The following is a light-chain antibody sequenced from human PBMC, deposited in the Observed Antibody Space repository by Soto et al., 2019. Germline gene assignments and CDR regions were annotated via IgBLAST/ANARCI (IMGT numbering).Light chain of an antibody. CDR1: QSITNW. CDR2: DAS. V-gene: IGKV1-5*01. Sequence: DIQMTQSPSTLSASVGDRVTITCRASQSITNWLAWYQQKPGKAPKLLVYDASSLESGVPSRFSGSGAGTDFTLTICSLQPEDVATYYCQKYNNAPFTFGGGTKVDIK. J-gene: IGKJ4*01. CDR3: QKYNNAPFT.